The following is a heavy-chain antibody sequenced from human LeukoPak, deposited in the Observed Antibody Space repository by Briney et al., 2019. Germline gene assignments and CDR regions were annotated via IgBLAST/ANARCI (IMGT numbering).Heavy chain of an antibody. Sequence: SETLSLTCTVSGGSISSCSYYWGWIRQPPGKGLEWIGSIYYSGSTYYNPSLRSRVTISVDTSKNQFSLKLSSVTAADTAVYYCATTVVTNDYWGQGTLVTVSS. CDR1: GGSISSCSYY. V-gene: IGHV4-39*07. CDR3: ATTVVTNDY. CDR2: IYYSGST. J-gene: IGHJ4*02. D-gene: IGHD4-23*01.